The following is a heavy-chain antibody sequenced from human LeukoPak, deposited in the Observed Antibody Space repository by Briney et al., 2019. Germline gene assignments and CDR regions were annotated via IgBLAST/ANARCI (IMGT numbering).Heavy chain of an antibody. Sequence: ASVKVSCKASGYTFTSYDINWVRQATGQGLEWMGWMNLNSGNTGYAQKFQGRVAITRNTSISTAYMELSSLRSEDTAVYYCARGPYLGVVVVPAYYYMDVWGKGTTVTVSS. CDR3: ARGPYLGVVVVPAYYYMDV. J-gene: IGHJ6*03. CDR1: GYTFTSYD. V-gene: IGHV1-8*03. CDR2: MNLNSGNT. D-gene: IGHD2-2*01.